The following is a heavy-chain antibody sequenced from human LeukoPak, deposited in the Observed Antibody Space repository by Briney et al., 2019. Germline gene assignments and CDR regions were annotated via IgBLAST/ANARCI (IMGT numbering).Heavy chain of an antibody. V-gene: IGHV4-59*08. CDR1: GVSISSDY. Sequence: PSETLSLTCTVSGVSISSDYWSWIRQPPGKGLEWIGYIYYSGSTNYNPSLKSRVTISVDTSKNQFSLKLSSVTAADTAVYYCARRSTGIVGAEFDYWGQGTLVTVSS. CDR3: ARRSTGIVGAEFDY. CDR2: IYYSGST. D-gene: IGHD1-26*01. J-gene: IGHJ4*02.